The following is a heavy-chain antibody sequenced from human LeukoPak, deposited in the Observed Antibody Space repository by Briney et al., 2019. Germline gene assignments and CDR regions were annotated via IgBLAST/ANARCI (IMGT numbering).Heavy chain of an antibody. Sequence: SETLSLTCTVSGGSISSYYWSWIRQPAGKGLEWIGRIYTSGSTNYNPSLKSRVTMSVDTSKNQFSLKLSSVTAADTAVYYCAREGYCSSTSCYGNWFDPWGQGTLVAVSS. CDR2: IYTSGST. J-gene: IGHJ5*02. D-gene: IGHD2-2*01. CDR3: AREGYCSSTSCYGNWFDP. V-gene: IGHV4-4*07. CDR1: GGSISSYY.